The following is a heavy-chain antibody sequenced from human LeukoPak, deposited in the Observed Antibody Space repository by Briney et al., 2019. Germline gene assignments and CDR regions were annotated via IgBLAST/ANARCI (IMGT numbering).Heavy chain of an antibody. Sequence: ASVKVSCKTSGYTFTNYDINWVRQATGQGLERMGWMNPKSGYTGSAQRFQGRVTMTRDTSTSTAYMELSSLRFEDTAVYYCTRVWGSIDYWGQGTLVTVSS. CDR3: TRVWGSIDY. V-gene: IGHV1-8*01. CDR1: GYTFTNYD. CDR2: MNPKSGYT. J-gene: IGHJ4*02. D-gene: IGHD7-27*01.